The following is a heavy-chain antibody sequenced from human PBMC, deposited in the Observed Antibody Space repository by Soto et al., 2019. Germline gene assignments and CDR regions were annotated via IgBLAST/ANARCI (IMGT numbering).Heavy chain of an antibody. J-gene: IGHJ4*01. CDR2: ITRDGGNT. Sequence: PGQSLTLSCSVYGITFSNYAMRCDRHAAGRDLEYFSGITRDGGNTSHEDPGKDRITITRSNSDDSIDHQVSSLRVEDTAEDYCVKGNQLLRYYFEFWGPGTLVTVSS. D-gene: IGHD2-15*01. CDR1: GITFSNYA. V-gene: IGHV3-64D*08. CDR3: VKGNQLLRYYFEF.